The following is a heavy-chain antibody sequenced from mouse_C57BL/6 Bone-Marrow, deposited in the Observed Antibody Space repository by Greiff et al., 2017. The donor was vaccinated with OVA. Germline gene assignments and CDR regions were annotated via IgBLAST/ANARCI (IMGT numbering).Heavy chain of an antibody. D-gene: IGHD2-4*01. J-gene: IGHJ3*01. Sequence: VQLQQSGPVLVKPGASVKMSCKASGYTFTDYYMNWVKQSHGKSLEWIGVINPYNGGTSYNQKFKGKATLTVDKSSSTASMELNSLTSEDSAVYDCARGDYDWFAYWGQGTLVTVSA. CDR2: INPYNGGT. CDR1: GYTFTDYY. CDR3: ARGDYDWFAY. V-gene: IGHV1-19*01.